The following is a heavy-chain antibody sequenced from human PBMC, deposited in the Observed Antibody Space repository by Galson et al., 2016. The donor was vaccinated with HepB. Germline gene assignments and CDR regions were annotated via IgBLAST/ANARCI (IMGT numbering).Heavy chain of an antibody. V-gene: IGHV1-8*01. CDR3: TRGWDP. CDR2: INPDSGDT. CDR1: GNTFTSYD. J-gene: IGHJ5*02. Sequence: SVKVSCKASGNTFTSYDINWVRQASGQGLEWMGWINPDSGDTGYAQKFQGRVTMTTDTSINTAYMELSSLRSQDTALYYCTRGWDPWGQGTLVIVSS.